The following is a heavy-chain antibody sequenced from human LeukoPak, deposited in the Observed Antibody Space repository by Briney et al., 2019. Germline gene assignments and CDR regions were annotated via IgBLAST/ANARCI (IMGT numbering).Heavy chain of an antibody. CDR3: ARGEGYYDSSGYFRY. CDR1: GGSFSGYY. J-gene: IGHJ4*02. D-gene: IGHD3-22*01. Sequence: SETLSLTCAVYGGSFSGYYWGWIRQPPGKGLEWIGEINHSGSTNYNPSLKSRVTISVDTSKNQFSLKLSSVTAADTAVYYCARGEGYYDSSGYFRYWGQGTLVTVSS. CDR2: INHSGST. V-gene: IGHV4-34*01.